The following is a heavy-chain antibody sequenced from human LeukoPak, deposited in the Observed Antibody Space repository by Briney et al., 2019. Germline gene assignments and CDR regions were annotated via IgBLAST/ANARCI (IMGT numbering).Heavy chain of an antibody. J-gene: IGHJ4*02. CDR1: GFTFSSYE. V-gene: IGHV3-48*03. CDR3: ASLIVGGTTVRDY. CDR2: ISSRGSTL. D-gene: IGHD4-17*01. Sequence: PGGSLRLSCAASGFTFSSYEMNWVRQAPGKGLEWVSYISSRGSTLYYADSVKGRFTISRNNAKNSLSLQMNSLRAEDTAVYYCASLIVGGTTVRDYWGQGTLVSVSS.